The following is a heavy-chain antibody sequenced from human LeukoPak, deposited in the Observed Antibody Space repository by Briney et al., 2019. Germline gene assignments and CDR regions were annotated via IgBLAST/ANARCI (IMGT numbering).Heavy chain of an antibody. CDR3: ARGGGTAMASDY. V-gene: IGHV1-46*01. Sequence: GASVKVSCKASGYTFTSYYMHWVRQAPGQGLEWMGIINPSGGSTSYAQKFQGRVTMTRDMSTSTGYMELSSLRSEDTAVYYCARGGGTAMASDYWGQGTLVTVSS. J-gene: IGHJ4*02. CDR2: INPSGGST. D-gene: IGHD5-18*01. CDR1: GYTFTSYY.